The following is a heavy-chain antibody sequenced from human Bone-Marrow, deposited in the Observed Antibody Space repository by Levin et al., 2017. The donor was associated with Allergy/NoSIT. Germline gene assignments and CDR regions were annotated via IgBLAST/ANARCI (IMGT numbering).Heavy chain of an antibody. J-gene: IGHJ3*02. CDR3: ARGIIGDVRVAHKEAFDI. V-gene: IGHV3-21*01. CDR1: GFTFSIYS. Sequence: LGESLKISCTVSGFTFSIYSINWVRQAPGKGLEWVSSISSSGSDMYYVDSVRGRFTISRDNAKNSLTLQMNSLRAEDTAVYYCARGIIGDVRVAHKEAFDIWGQGTMVSVSS. D-gene: IGHD2-8*02. CDR2: ISSSGSDM.